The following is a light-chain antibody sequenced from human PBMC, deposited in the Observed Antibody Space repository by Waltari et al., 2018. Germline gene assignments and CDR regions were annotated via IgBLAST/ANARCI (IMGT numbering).Light chain of an antibody. J-gene: IGLJ2*01. CDR3: SSFTSLRSVI. Sequence: QSALTQPASVSGSPGQSITITCTGTTNNFVSWYQLHPGNPPRLIISDVTYRPSGVPSGSSGSKSGDTASLTISGVQAEDEAHYYCSSFTSLRSVIFGGGTTLTVL. CDR1: TNNF. CDR2: DVT. V-gene: IGLV2-14*01.